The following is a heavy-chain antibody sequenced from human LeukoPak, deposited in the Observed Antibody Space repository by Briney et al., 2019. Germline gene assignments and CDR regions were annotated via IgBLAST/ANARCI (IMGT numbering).Heavy chain of an antibody. CDR2: IYYSGRT. V-gene: IGHV4-39*01. D-gene: IGHD3-16*01. J-gene: IGHJ4*02. Sequence: SETLSLTCTVSGGSISSSSYYWGWIRQPPGKGLEWIGTIYYSGRTYYNPSLQSRVTISLDTSQNQLSLQVRSVTVVDTAVYYCARFFYYDASLPPYWGQGTLVTVSS. CDR1: GGSISSSSYY. CDR3: ARFFYYDASLPPY.